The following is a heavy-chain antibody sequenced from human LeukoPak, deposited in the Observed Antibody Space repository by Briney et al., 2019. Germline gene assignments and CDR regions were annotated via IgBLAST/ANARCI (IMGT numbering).Heavy chain of an antibody. CDR3: ARDLSGVTGYTYGRGIDY. CDR2: IRYDGSNK. CDR1: GFTFSSYG. D-gene: IGHD5-18*01. J-gene: IGHJ4*02. V-gene: IGHV3-30*02. Sequence: GGCLRLSCAASGFTFSSYGMHWVRQAPGKGLEWVAFIRYDGSNKYYADSVKGRFTISRDNAKTSLYLQMNSLRAEDTAVYYCARDLSGVTGYTYGRGIDYWGQGTLVTVSS.